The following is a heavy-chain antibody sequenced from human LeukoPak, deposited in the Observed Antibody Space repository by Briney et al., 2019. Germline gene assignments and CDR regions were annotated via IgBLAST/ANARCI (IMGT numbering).Heavy chain of an antibody. Sequence: GGSLRLSCAASGFTFSSYAMSWVRQAPGKGLEWVSAISGSGGSTYYADSVKGRFTISRDNAKNSLYLQMSTLRAEDTAVYYCVRDGAVVTSGSYPWRYFQYWGLGTLVTVSS. V-gene: IGHV3-23*01. CDR2: ISGSGGST. D-gene: IGHD3-10*01. CDR3: VRDGAVVTSGSYPWRYFQY. CDR1: GFTFSSYA. J-gene: IGHJ1*01.